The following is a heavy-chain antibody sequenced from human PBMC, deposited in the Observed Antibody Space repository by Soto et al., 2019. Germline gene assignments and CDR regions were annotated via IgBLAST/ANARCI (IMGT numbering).Heavy chain of an antibody. V-gene: IGHV3-23*01. J-gene: IGHJ4*02. CDR2: ISGSGGST. CDR1: GFTFSSYA. CDR3: AKWDYVWGSYRAYYFDY. D-gene: IGHD3-16*02. Sequence: EVQLLESGGGLVQPGGSLRLSCAASGFTFSSYAMSWVRQAPGKGLEWVSAISGSGGSTYYADSVKGRFTISRDNSKNTLYRQMNSLRAEDTAVYYCAKWDYVWGSYRAYYFDYWGQGTLVTVSS.